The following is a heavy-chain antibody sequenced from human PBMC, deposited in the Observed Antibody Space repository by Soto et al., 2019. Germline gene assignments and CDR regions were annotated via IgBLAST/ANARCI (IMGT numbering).Heavy chain of an antibody. Sequence: GGSLRLSCAASGFTFSSYAMSWVRQAPGKGLEWVSAISGSGGSTYYADSVKGRFTISRDNSKNTLYLQMNSLRAEDTAVYYCAKDQDMITFGDLNWFDPWGQGTLVTVSS. D-gene: IGHD3-16*01. J-gene: IGHJ5*02. CDR3: AKDQDMITFGDLNWFDP. CDR1: GFTFSSYA. V-gene: IGHV3-23*01. CDR2: ISGSGGST.